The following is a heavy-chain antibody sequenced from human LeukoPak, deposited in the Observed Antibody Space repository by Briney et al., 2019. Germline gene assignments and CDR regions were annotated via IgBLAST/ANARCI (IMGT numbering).Heavy chain of an antibody. D-gene: IGHD2-2*01. Sequence: SVKVSCKASGYTFTSYGISWVRQAPGQGLEWMGGIIPIFGTANYAQKFQGRVTITADESTSTAYMELSSLRSEDTAVYYCARERPAGPAAILWGQGTLVTVSS. J-gene: IGHJ4*02. V-gene: IGHV1-69*13. CDR1: GYTFTSYG. CDR2: IIPIFGTA. CDR3: ARERPAGPAAIL.